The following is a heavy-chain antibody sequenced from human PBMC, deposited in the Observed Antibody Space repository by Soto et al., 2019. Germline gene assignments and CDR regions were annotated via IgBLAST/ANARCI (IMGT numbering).Heavy chain of an antibody. J-gene: IGHJ4*02. Sequence: SETLSLTCTVSGGSISSYYWSWIRQPPGKGLEWIGYIYYSGSTNYNPSLKSRVTISVDTSKNQFSLKLSSVTAADTAVYYCARVRGIVATIEFDYWGQGTLVTVSS. D-gene: IGHD5-12*01. CDR2: IYYSGST. V-gene: IGHV4-59*01. CDR3: ARVRGIVATIEFDY. CDR1: GGSISSYY.